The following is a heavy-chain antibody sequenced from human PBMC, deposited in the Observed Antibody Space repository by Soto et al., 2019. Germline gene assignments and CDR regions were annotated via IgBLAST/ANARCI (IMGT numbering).Heavy chain of an antibody. Sequence: GGSLRLSCAASGFTFSGSAMHWVRQASGKGLEWVGRIGSKANNYATAYAASVKGRFTISRDDSKNTASLQMNSLKTEDTAIYYCTRPFVCSGGSCYSGWYYYYGMDVWGQGTTVTVSS. CDR3: TRPFVCSGGSCYSGWYYYYGMDV. CDR2: IGSKANNYAT. J-gene: IGHJ6*02. CDR1: GFTFSGSA. D-gene: IGHD2-15*01. V-gene: IGHV3-73*01.